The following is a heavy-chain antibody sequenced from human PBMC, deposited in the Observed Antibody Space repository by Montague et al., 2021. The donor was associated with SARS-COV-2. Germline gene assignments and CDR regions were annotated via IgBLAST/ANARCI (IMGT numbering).Heavy chain of an antibody. D-gene: IGHD2-15*01. CDR1: GGSTSNYY. CDR2: IFYTGST. Sequence: SETLSLTCPVSGGSTSNYYWTWIRQSPGKGLQWIGYIFYTGSTKFNPSLKSRVSMPLDTSENHFSLRLSAVTAADTARYYCARAQNICFIANCVNYFDLWGLGALVTVSS. J-gene: IGHJ4*02. V-gene: IGHV4-59*01. CDR3: ARAQNICFIANCVNYFDL.